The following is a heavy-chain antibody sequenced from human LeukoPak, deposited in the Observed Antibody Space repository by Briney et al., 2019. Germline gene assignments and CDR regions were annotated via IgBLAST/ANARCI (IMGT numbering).Heavy chain of an antibody. J-gene: IGHJ4*02. Sequence: GGSLRLSCAASGFSFSMYWMTWVRQAPGKGLEWVANINEDGGVNYYVDSVKGRFTISRDNAKNSLYLQMNSLRVEDTAVYYCARDISLVYGDSGVFDYWGQGTLVTVSS. D-gene: IGHD4-17*01. CDR3: ARDISLVYGDSGVFDY. CDR1: GFSFSMYW. CDR2: INEDGGVN. V-gene: IGHV3-7*01.